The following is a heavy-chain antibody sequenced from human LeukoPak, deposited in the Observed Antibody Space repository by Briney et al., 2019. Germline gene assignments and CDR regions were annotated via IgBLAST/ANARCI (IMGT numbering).Heavy chain of an antibody. V-gene: IGHV4-34*01. CDR2: INHSGST. J-gene: IGHJ4*02. D-gene: IGHD3-3*01. Sequence: SETLSLTCAVYGGSFSGYYWSWIRQPPGKGLERIGEINHSGSTNYNPSLKSRVTISVDTSKNQFSLKLSSVTAADTAVYYCARGRGMGITIFGVVPYFDYWGQGTLVTVSS. CDR1: GGSFSGYY. CDR3: ARGRGMGITIFGVVPYFDY.